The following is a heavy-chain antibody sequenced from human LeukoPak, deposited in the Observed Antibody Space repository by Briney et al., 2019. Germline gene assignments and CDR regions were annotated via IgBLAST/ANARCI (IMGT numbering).Heavy chain of an antibody. J-gene: IGHJ3*02. D-gene: IGHD2-15*01. CDR3: ARELDSNDAFDI. V-gene: IGHV4-39*01. Sequence: PSETLSLTCTVSGGSISSSSYYWGWIRQPPGKGLEWIGSIYYSGSTYYNPSLKSRVTISVDTSKNQFSLKLSSVTAADTAVYYCARELDSNDAFDIWGQGTMVTVSS. CDR1: GGSISSSSYY. CDR2: IYYSGST.